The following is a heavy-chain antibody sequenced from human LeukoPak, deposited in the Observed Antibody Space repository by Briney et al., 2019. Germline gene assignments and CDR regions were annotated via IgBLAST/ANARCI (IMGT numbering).Heavy chain of an antibody. D-gene: IGHD5-12*01. V-gene: IGHV1-69*06. Sequence: SVKVSCKASGGTFSSYAISWVRQAPGQGLEWTGRIIPIFGTANYAQKFQGRVTITADKSTSTAYMELSSLRSEDTAVYYCARDYSGYPGGATGYWGQGTLVTVSS. J-gene: IGHJ4*02. CDR3: ARDYSGYPGGATGY. CDR2: IIPIFGTA. CDR1: GGTFSSYA.